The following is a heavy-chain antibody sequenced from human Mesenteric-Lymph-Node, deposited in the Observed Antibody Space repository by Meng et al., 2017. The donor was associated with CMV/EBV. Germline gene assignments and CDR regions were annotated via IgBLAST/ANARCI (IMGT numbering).Heavy chain of an antibody. V-gene: IGHV4-31*03. D-gene: IGHD4-17*01. Sequence: SETLFLTCTVSGGSISSGGYYWSWIRQHPGKGLEWIGYIYYSGNTYYNPSLKSRVTISVDTSKNQFSLKLSSVTAADTAVYYCARGEATVRGNRAEDYWGQGTLVTVSS. J-gene: IGHJ4*02. CDR3: ARGEATVRGNRAEDY. CDR2: IYYSGNT. CDR1: GGSISSGGYY.